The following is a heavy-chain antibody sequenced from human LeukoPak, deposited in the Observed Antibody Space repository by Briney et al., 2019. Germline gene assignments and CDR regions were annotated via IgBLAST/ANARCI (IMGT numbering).Heavy chain of an antibody. J-gene: IGHJ4*02. D-gene: IGHD3-22*01. CDR3: ATYDSSGYLNFDY. V-gene: IGHV4-39*01. CDR1: GGSISSSSYY. Sequence: PSETLSLTCTVSGGSISSSSYYWGWIRQPPGTGLEWIGSIYYSGSTYYNPSLKSRVTISVDTSKNQFSLKLSSVTAADTAVYYCATYDSSGYLNFDYWGPGMLVAVSS. CDR2: IYYSGST.